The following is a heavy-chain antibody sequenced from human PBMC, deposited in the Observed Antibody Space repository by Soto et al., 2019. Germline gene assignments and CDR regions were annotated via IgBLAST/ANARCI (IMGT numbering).Heavy chain of an antibody. CDR3: VVRRGSYGPYPD. J-gene: IGHJ4*02. D-gene: IGHD1-26*01. V-gene: IGHV3-23*01. Sequence: EVQLLESGGGLVQPGGSLRLSCAASGFTFSSYAMSWVRQAPGKGLEWVSAISGSGGSTYYADSVKGRFTISRDNSKTSLYRKMISLRAEDTAVYYCVVRRGSYGPYPDWGQGSLVTVSS. CDR2: ISGSGGST. CDR1: GFTFSSYA.